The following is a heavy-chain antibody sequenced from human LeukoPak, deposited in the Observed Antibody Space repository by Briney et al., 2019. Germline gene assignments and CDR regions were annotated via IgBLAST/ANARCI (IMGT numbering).Heavy chain of an antibody. CDR1: GGSFSSYY. D-gene: IGHD6-19*01. J-gene: IGHJ4*02. Sequence: PSETLSLTCAVYGGSFSSYYWSWIRQPPGKGLEWIGYIYYSGSTNYNPSLKSRVTISVDTSKNQFSLKLSSVTAADTAVYYCARGSESSGWEFTILDYWGQGTLVTVSS. CDR2: IYYSGST. V-gene: IGHV4-59*01. CDR3: ARGSESSGWEFTILDY.